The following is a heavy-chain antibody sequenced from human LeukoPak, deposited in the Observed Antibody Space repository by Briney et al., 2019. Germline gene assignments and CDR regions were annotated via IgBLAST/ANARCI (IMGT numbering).Heavy chain of an antibody. V-gene: IGHV3-64*01. D-gene: IGHD3-10*01. CDR1: GFTFSSYA. CDR3: ARVADYYGSGDNCLDY. Sequence: GGSLRLSCAASGFTFSSYAMHWVRQAPGKGLENVSAISSNGGSTYYANSVKGRFTISRDNSKNTLYLQMGSLRAEDMAVYYCARVADYYGSGDNCLDYWGQGTLVTVSS. CDR2: ISSNGGST. J-gene: IGHJ4*02.